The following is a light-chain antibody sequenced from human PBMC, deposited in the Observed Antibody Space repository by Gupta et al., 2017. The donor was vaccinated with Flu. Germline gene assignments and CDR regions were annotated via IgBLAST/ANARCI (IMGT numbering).Light chain of an antibody. J-gene: IGKJ2*03. CDR3: QQYYLTPYS. Sequence: DIVMTQSPDSLAVSLGERATINCKSSQSILYSSNNKNYLAWYQHKAGQPPKLLIQWASTRESGVPDRFSGSGSGTDFTLTISSLQAEDVAVYYCQQYYLTPYSFGQGSRLEIK. V-gene: IGKV4-1*01. CDR1: QSILYSSNNKNY. CDR2: WAS.